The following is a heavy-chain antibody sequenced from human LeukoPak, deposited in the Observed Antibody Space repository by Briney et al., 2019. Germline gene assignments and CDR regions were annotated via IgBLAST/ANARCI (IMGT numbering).Heavy chain of an antibody. CDR2: ISSSSSTI. D-gene: IGHD3-9*01. Sequence: PGGSLRLSCAASGFTFSSYSMNWVRQAPGKGLEWVSYISSSSSTIYYADSVKGRFTISRDNAKNPLYLQMNSLRAEDTAVYYCAREGYYDILTGYPPYYYYYGMDVWGQGTTVTVSS. J-gene: IGHJ6*02. V-gene: IGHV3-48*01. CDR3: AREGYYDILTGYPPYYYYYGMDV. CDR1: GFTFSSYS.